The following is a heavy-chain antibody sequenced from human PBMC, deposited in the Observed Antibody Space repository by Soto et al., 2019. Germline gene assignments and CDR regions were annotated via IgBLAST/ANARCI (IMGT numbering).Heavy chain of an antibody. V-gene: IGHV1-69*13. CDR3: ARDSGYDSSGYYFDY. J-gene: IGHJ4*02. Sequence: RASVKVSCKASGGTFSSYAISWVRQAPGQGLEWMGGIIPIFGTANYAQKFQGRVTITADESTSTAYMELSSLRSEDTAVYYCARDSGYDSSGYYFDYWGQGTLVTVSS. D-gene: IGHD3-22*01. CDR2: IIPIFGTA. CDR1: GGTFSSYA.